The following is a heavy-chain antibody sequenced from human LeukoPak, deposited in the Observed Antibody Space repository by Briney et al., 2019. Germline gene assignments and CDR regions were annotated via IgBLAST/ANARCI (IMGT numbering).Heavy chain of an antibody. V-gene: IGHV3-23*01. J-gene: IGHJ6*02. Sequence: TGGSLRLSCAVSGITLSNYGMSWVRQAPGKGLEWVAGIGDSGGRTNYADSVKGRFTISRDNPKNTLYLQMNSLRAEDTAVYYCARSGMDVWGQGTTVTVSS. CDR1: GITLSNYG. CDR3: ARSGMDV. CDR2: IGDSGGRT.